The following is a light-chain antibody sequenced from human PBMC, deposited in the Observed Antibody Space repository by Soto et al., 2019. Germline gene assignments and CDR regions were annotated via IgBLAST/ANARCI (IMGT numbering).Light chain of an antibody. CDR1: TRDVGGYNY. Sequence: QYGLTEHASVSGTPEKTITISSTGPTRDVGGYNYVSWYQQHPGKAPKLMIYEVSNRPSGVSNRFSGSKSGNTASLTISGLQAEDEADYYCSSYTSSGTYVFGIGTKVTVL. J-gene: IGLJ1*01. V-gene: IGLV2-14*01. CDR2: EVS. CDR3: SSYTSSGTYV.